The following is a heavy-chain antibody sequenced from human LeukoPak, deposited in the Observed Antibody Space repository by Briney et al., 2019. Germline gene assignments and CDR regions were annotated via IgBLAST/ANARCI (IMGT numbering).Heavy chain of an antibody. CDR2: INPSGGST. Sequence: ASVKVSCKASGYTFTSYYMHWVRQAPGQGLEWMGIINPSGGSTSYAQKFQGRVTMTRDMSTSTVYMELSSLRSEDTAVYYCAREYYYGSGSGTGDYWGQGTLVTVSS. D-gene: IGHD3-10*01. J-gene: IGHJ4*02. V-gene: IGHV1-46*01. CDR3: AREYYYGSGSGTGDY. CDR1: GYTFTSYY.